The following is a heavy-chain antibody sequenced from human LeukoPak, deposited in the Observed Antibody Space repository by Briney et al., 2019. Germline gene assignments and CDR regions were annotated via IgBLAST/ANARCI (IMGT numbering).Heavy chain of an antibody. V-gene: IGHV4-59*01. CDR1: GGSISSYY. CDR3: ARGCGGDCYFDDMGYYFDY. Sequence: PSETLSLTCTVSGGSISSYYWSWIRQPPGKGLEWIGYIYYSGSTNYNPSLKSRVTISVDTSKNQFSLKLSSVTAADTAVYYCARGCGGDCYFDDMGYYFDYWGQGTLVTVSS. CDR2: IYYSGST. J-gene: IGHJ4*02. D-gene: IGHD2-21*01.